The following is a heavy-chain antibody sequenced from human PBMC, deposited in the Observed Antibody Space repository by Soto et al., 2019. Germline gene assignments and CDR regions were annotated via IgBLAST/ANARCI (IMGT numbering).Heavy chain of an antibody. CDR2: ISAYNGNT. V-gene: IGHV1-18*01. J-gene: IGHJ4*02. CDR3: ARDQESITDRILQY. D-gene: IGHD3-10*01. CDR1: GDTFASFG. Sequence: ASVKVSCKXSGDTFASFGFSWVRQAPGQGLEWLGWISAYNGNTHYAQKVRDRVTLTTDTSTNTAYMELRSLTSDDTAVYYCARDQESITDRILQYWGQGTRVTVSA.